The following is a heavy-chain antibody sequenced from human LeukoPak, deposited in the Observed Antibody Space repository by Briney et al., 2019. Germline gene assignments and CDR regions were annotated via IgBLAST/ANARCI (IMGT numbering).Heavy chain of an antibody. CDR3: ARQSSPFGHQVSYGGHGYYFDY. Sequence: GASVKVSCKASGYTFTGYYMHWVRQAPGQGLEWMGWINPNSGGTNYAQKFQGRVTMTRDTSISTAYMELSRLRSDDTAVYYCARQSSPFGHQVSYGGHGYYFDYWGQGTLVTVSS. CDR1: GYTFTGYY. V-gene: IGHV1-2*02. D-gene: IGHD5-18*01. CDR2: INPNSGGT. J-gene: IGHJ4*02.